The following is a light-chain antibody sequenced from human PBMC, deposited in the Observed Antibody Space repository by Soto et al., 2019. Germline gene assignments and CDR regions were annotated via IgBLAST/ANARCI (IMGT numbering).Light chain of an antibody. V-gene: IGKV3-11*01. CDR2: DAS. CDR1: QSVSKF. Sequence: EIVLTQSPASLSLSPGERATLSCRASQSVSKFLVWYQQKPGQAPRLLIYDASNRATGIPARFSGSGSGTDFTLTSSSLEPEDFAIYYCQQRSDWPRTFGQGTKLEI. CDR3: QQRSDWPRT. J-gene: IGKJ2*02.